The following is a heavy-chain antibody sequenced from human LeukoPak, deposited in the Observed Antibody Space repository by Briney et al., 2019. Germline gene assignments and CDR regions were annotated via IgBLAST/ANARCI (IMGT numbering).Heavy chain of an antibody. D-gene: IGHD3-10*01. CDR1: GGPFSGYY. CDR2: INHSGST. CDR3: ARSHYYGSGSPPAA. V-gene: IGHV4-34*01. J-gene: IGHJ5*02. Sequence: PSETLSLTCAVYGGPFSGYYWSWIRQPPGKGLEWIGEINHSGSTNYNPSLKSRVTISVDTSKNQFSLKLSSVTAADTAVYYCARSHYYGSGSPPAAWGQGTLVTVSS.